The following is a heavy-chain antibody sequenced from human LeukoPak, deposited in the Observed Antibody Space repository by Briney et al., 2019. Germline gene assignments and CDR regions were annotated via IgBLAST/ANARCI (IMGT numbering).Heavy chain of an antibody. J-gene: IGHJ4*02. Sequence: GGSLRLSCAASGLTFSSNYMSWVRQAPGKGLEWVAVISYDGSEKHYADPVKGRFTISRDNSKNTLYLQMNSLRAEDTAVYYCAREGSSGYYPYWGQGILVTVSS. V-gene: IGHV3-30*03. D-gene: IGHD3-22*01. CDR2: ISYDGSEK. CDR1: GLTFSSNY. CDR3: AREGSSGYYPY.